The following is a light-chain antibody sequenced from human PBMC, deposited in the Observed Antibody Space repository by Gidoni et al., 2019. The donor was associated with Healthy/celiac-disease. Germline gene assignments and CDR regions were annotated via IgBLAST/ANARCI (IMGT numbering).Light chain of an antibody. CDR2: GAS. Sequence: EIVLTQSPGTLSLSPGERATLSCRASQSVSSSYLAWYQQKPGQAPRHLIYGASSRATGIPDRFSGSGSGTDFTLTISRLEPEDFAVYYCQQYGSSFXGXTKVEIK. J-gene: IGKJ4*01. CDR1: QSVSSSY. CDR3: QQYGSS. V-gene: IGKV3-20*01.